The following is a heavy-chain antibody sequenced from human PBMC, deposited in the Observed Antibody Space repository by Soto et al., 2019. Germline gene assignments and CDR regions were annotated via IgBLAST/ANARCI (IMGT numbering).Heavy chain of an antibody. J-gene: IGHJ6*02. Sequence: PGESLKISCKGSGYSFTSYWIGWVHQMPGKGLEWMGIIYPGDSDTRYSPSFQGQVTISADKSLSTAYLQWSSLKASDTAMYYCARHRSGYSYGYPHYYGMDVWGQGTTVTVSS. CDR2: IYPGDSDT. D-gene: IGHD5-18*01. V-gene: IGHV5-51*07. CDR1: GYSFTSYW. CDR3: ARHRSGYSYGYPHYYGMDV.